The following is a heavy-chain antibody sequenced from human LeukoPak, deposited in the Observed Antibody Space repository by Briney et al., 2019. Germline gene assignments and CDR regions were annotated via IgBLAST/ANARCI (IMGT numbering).Heavy chain of an antibody. CDR2: IYTSGST. D-gene: IGHD3-22*01. J-gene: IGHJ6*03. V-gene: IGHV4-4*07. Sequence: PSETLSLTCTVSGDSISSYYWSWLRQPAGKGLEWIGRIYTSGSTNYNPSLKSRVTMSVDTSKNQFSLKLSSVTAADTAVYYCARDQYYYDSSGKYYMDVWGKGTTVTISS. CDR3: ARDQYYYDSSGKYYMDV. CDR1: GDSISSYY.